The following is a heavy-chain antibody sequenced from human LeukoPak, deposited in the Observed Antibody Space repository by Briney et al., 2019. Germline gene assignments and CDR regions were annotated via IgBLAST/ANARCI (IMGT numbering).Heavy chain of an antibody. V-gene: IGHV1-2*02. CDR1: GYTFIGYY. Sequence: ASVKVSCKASGYTFIGYYIHWVRQAPGQGLEWMGWINPNSGGTNYAQKLQGRVTMTTDTSTSTAYMELRSLRSDETAVYYCAREGGYSGQRYYYYYMDVWGKGTTVTISS. CDR3: AREGGYSGQRYYYYYMDV. D-gene: IGHD5-12*01. J-gene: IGHJ6*03. CDR2: INPNSGGT.